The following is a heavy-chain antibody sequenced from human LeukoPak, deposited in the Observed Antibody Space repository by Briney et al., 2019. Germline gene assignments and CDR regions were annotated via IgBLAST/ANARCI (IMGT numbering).Heavy chain of an antibody. J-gene: IGHJ5*02. CDR3: ARRDYAAWFDP. CDR1: GDSITSGAYY. D-gene: IGHD4/OR15-4a*01. CDR2: VYYSGSI. V-gene: IGHV4-39*07. Sequence: SETLSLTCSVSGDSITSGAYYWAWLRQPPGKGLEWIGSVYYSGSIKYNPSLKGRVSISRDMSKNQFSPNLNSVNATDTAVYYCARRDYAAWFDPWGQGTLVTVSS.